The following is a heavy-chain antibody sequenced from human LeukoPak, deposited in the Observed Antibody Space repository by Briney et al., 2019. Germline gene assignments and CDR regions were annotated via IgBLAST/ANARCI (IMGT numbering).Heavy chain of an antibody. CDR3: ARDPPYSFYAFDI. CDR2: IYYSGST. J-gene: IGHJ3*02. CDR1: GGSISSSSYY. D-gene: IGHD2/OR15-2a*01. V-gene: IGHV4-39*07. Sequence: SETLSLTCTVSGGSISSSSYYWGWIRQPPGKGLEWIGSIYYSGSTYYNPSLKSRVTISVDTSKNQFSLKLSSVTAADTAVYYCARDPPYSFYAFDIWGQGTMVTVSS.